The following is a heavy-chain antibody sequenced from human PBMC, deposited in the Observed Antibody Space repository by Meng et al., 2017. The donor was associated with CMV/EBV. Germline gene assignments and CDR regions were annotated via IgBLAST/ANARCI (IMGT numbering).Heavy chain of an antibody. V-gene: IGHV4-59*01. CDR1: GDSISSYY. CDR3: ARDRNRNLDY. J-gene: IGHJ4*02. CDR2: IYYVGSA. Sequence: SETLSLTCTVSGDSISSYYWAWIRQPPGKGLEWIGSIYYVGSANYCRSLSGRVTISMDTSKHQFSLKVSPVTTADTAMYYCARDRNRNLDYWGQGTLVTVSS.